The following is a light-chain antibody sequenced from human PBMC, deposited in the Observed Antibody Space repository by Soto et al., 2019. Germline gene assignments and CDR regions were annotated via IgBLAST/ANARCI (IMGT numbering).Light chain of an antibody. J-gene: IGKJ1*01. V-gene: IGKV3-15*01. Sequence: EILMTQSPATLSVSPGERATLSCRATQSVTYNLAWYQQKPGHAPRLLIYGASTRPTGIPARFSGRGSGTEFTLTITSLQSEDFAVYYCKPYGSSQTFGQGTKV. CDR2: GAS. CDR1: QSVTYN. CDR3: KPYGSSQT.